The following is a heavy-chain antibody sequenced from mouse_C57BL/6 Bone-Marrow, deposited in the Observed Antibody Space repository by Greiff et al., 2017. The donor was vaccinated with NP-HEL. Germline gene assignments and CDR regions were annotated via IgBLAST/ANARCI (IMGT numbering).Heavy chain of an antibody. J-gene: IGHJ2*01. CDR2: IYPRSGNT. Sequence: VQLQQSGAELARPGASVKLSCKASGYTFTSYGISWVKQRTGQGLEWIGEIYPRSGNTYYTEKFKGKATLTADKSSSTAYMELRSLTSEDSAVYFCARVILRSFFDYWGQGTTLTVSS. V-gene: IGHV1-81*01. D-gene: IGHD1-1*01. CDR3: ARVILRSFFDY. CDR1: GYTFTSYG.